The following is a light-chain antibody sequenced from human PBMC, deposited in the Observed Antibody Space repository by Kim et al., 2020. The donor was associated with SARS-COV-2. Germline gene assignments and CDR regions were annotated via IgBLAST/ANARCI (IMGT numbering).Light chain of an antibody. CDR2: GTT. CDR1: TGAVTSGNY. Sequence: QTVVTQEPSLTVSPGVTATLTCASSTGAVTSGNYPNWFQQKPGQAPRPLIYGTTQKYSWTPARFSASLLGGKAALTLSDVQPEDEAEYYCLLYYVNTQIGGFGGWTKLTVL. CDR3: LLYYVNTQIGG. V-gene: IGLV7-43*01. J-gene: IGLJ2*01.